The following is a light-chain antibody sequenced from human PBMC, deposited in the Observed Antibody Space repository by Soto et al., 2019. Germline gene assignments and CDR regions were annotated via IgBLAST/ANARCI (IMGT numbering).Light chain of an antibody. CDR3: QQYGSSPLT. CDR1: QSVSGSF. V-gene: IGKV3-20*01. J-gene: IGKJ4*01. CDR2: GAS. Sequence: EIVLTQSPDTLSLSPGERATLSCRASQSVSGSFLAWYQQKPGQAPRLLIYGASSRATGIPDRFSGSGSGTDFTLTISRLEPEDVAVYYCQQYGSSPLTFGGGTKVEIK.